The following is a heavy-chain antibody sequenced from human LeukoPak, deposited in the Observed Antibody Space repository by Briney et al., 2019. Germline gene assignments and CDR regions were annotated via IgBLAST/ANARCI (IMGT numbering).Heavy chain of an antibody. J-gene: IGHJ4*02. V-gene: IGHV4-4*07. CDR3: ARVGDSATYFDY. D-gene: IGHD2-21*02. Sequence: SETLSLTCTVSGASISSFYWSWIRQPAGKGLEWIGRGFTSGNNNYNPSLKSRVIMSGDRSKNQFSLKLSSVTAADTAVYYCARVGDSATYFDYWGQGTLVTASS. CDR2: GFTSGNN. CDR1: GASISSFY.